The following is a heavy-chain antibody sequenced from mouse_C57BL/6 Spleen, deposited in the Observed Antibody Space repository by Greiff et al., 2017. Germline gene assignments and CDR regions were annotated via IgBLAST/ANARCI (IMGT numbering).Heavy chain of an antibody. J-gene: IGHJ3*01. CDR3: YYVAY. CDR2: ISTYYGDA. Sequence: QVQLQQSGPELVRPGASVKISCKGSGYTFTDYAMHWVKQSHAKSLEWIGDISTYYGDASYNQKFKDKATITVDKSSSTAYMELTRLTSEDSAVLSSYYVAYWGQGTLVTVSA. D-gene: IGHD2-12*01. CDR1: GYTFTDYA. V-gene: IGHV1-67*01.